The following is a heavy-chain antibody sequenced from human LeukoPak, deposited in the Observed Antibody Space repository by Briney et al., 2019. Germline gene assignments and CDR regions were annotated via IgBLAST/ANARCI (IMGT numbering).Heavy chain of an antibody. Sequence: PGGSLRLSCAASGFTLRSYTMDWVRQAPGRGLEWVSSISSSSTYIYYADSVEGRFTVSRDNAKNSLYLQMNTLRAEDTAVYYCAKDREYSYVYDAFDIWGQGTLVTVSS. CDR2: ISSSSTYI. D-gene: IGHD3-16*01. CDR3: AKDREYSYVYDAFDI. J-gene: IGHJ3*02. CDR1: GFTLRSYT. V-gene: IGHV3-21*04.